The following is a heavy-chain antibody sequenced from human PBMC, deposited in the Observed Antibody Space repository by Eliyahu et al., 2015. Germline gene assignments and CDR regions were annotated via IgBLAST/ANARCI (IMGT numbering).Heavy chain of an antibody. V-gene: IGHV3-21*01. J-gene: IGHJ4*02. D-gene: IGHD1-1*01. Sequence: EVQLVESGGGLVKPGGSLRLXCAASGFTFSXYSMNWVRQAPGKGLEWVSSISSSSSYIYYADSVKGRFTISRDNAKNSLYLQMNSLRAEDTAVYYCARMQVLERYHFDYWGQGTLVTVSS. CDR3: ARMQVLERYHFDY. CDR2: ISSSSSYI. CDR1: GFTFSXYS.